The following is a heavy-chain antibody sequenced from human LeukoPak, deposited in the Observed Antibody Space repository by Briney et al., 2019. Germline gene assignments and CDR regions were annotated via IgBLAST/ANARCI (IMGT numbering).Heavy chain of an antibody. Sequence: GGSLRLSCAASGFTFSGYAMTWVRQAPGKGLEWVSSITGSGDYTYYIDSVRGRFTISRDNSKNILYLQMNSLRGEDTALYYCAKDGLYYDGSAHVYYFDYWGQGTLVAVSS. J-gene: IGHJ4*02. V-gene: IGHV3-23*01. CDR2: ITGSGDYT. D-gene: IGHD3-22*01. CDR3: AKDGLYYDGSAHVYYFDY. CDR1: GFTFSGYA.